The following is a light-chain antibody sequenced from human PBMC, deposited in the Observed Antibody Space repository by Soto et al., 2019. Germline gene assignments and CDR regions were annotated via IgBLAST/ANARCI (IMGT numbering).Light chain of an antibody. V-gene: IGLV2-23*02. J-gene: IGLJ7*01. CDR1: SSDVGSHNL. CDR3: CSCRGSRAV. CDR2: EVS. Sequence: QSALTQPASVSGSPGQSITISCTGTSSDVGSHNLVSWYQQHPGQAPKLMIYEVSKRPSGVSARFSASKSGNTASLAISGVQAEDEADYSCCSCRGSRAVFGGGTQLTVL.